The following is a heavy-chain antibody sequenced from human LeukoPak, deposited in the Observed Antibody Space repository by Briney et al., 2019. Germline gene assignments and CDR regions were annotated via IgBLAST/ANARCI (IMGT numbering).Heavy chain of an antibody. CDR1: GFTFSSYG. D-gene: IGHD3-10*01. CDR3: AKDHTYYGSGSPDY. J-gene: IGHJ4*02. V-gene: IGHV3-30*02. Sequence: PGGSLRLSCAASGFTFSSYGMHWVRQAPGKGLEWVAFIRYDGSNKYYADSVKGRFTISRDNSKNTLYLQMNSLRAEDTAVYYCAKDHTYYGSGSPDYWGQGTLVTVSS. CDR2: IRYDGSNK.